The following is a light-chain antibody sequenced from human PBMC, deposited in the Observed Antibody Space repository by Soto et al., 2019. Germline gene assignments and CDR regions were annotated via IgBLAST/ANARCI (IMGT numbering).Light chain of an antibody. Sequence: EIVLIQSPATLSLSPGERATLSCRSSQSVSSYLAWYQQKPSQAPRLLIYDASNRATGIPARFSGSGSGTDFTLTISSLEPEDFAVYYCQQRSNWQGATFGGGTKVDIK. J-gene: IGKJ4*01. CDR1: QSVSSY. CDR2: DAS. V-gene: IGKV3-11*01. CDR3: QQRSNWQGAT.